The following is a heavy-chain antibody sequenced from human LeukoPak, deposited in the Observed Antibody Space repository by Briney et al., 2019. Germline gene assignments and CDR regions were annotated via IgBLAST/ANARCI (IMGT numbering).Heavy chain of an antibody. J-gene: IGHJ3*02. CDR3: AKDVEGSSELYAFDI. D-gene: IGHD3-3*01. CDR2: IWYDGSNK. V-gene: IGHV3-33*06. CDR1: GFTFSSYG. Sequence: GGSLRLSCAASGFTFSSYGMQWVRQAPGKGLEWVAVIWYDGSNKYYADSVKGRFTISRDNSKNTLYLQMNSLRAEDTAVYYCAKDVEGSSELYAFDIWGQGTMVTASS.